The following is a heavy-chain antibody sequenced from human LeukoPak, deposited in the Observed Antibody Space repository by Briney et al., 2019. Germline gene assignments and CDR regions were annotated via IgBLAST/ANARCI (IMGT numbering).Heavy chain of an antibody. Sequence: SETLSLTCTVSGGSISSYYWSWIRQPPGKGLEWIGCIYYSGSTNYNPSLKSRVTISVDTSKNQFSLKLSSVTAADTAVYYCARDLQDCSSTSCYDWFDPWGQGTLVTVSS. CDR1: GGSISSYY. V-gene: IGHV4-59*01. J-gene: IGHJ5*02. CDR2: IYYSGST. CDR3: ARDLQDCSSTSCYDWFDP. D-gene: IGHD2-2*01.